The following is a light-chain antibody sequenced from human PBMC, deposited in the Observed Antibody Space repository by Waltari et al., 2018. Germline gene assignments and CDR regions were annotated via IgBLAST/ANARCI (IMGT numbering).Light chain of an antibody. Sequence: QLVLTQSPSASASLGASVKLTCTLSSGHSSNITACHQQQPEKGPRSLMKVNSDGSHSKGDEIPDRFSGSSSGAARYLTISSLQSEDEDDYCCQTGGHGTWVFGGGTKLTVL. CDR3: QTGGHGTWV. V-gene: IGLV4-69*01. CDR1: SGHSSNI. CDR2: VNSDGSH. J-gene: IGLJ3*02.